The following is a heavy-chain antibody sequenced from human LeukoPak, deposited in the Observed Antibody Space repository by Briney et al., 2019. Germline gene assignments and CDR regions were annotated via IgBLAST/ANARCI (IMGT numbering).Heavy chain of an antibody. CDR2: IYTSGST. Sequence: SETLSLTCTVSGASTSSGLYYWSWIRQPAGKGLEWIGRIYTSGSTNYNPSLKSRVTMSVDTSKNQFSLKLSSVTAADTAVYYCARGSMQYYYYYMDVWGKGTTVTISS. CDR1: GASTSSGLYY. J-gene: IGHJ6*03. CDR3: ARGSMQYYYYYMDV. V-gene: IGHV4-61*02.